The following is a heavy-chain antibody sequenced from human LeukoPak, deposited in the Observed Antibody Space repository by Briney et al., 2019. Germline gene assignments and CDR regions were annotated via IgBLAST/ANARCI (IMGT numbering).Heavy chain of an antibody. Sequence: GGSLRLSCAASGFTFSTYGMHWVRQAPGKGLEWVAVISYDGSHKYYADSVKGRFTISRDNSKNTLYLQMNSLRAEDTAVYYCANSLVTTDTFDIWGQGTMVTVSS. D-gene: IGHD2-21*02. CDR1: GFTFSTYG. CDR2: ISYDGSHK. CDR3: ANSLVTTDTFDI. J-gene: IGHJ3*02. V-gene: IGHV3-30*18.